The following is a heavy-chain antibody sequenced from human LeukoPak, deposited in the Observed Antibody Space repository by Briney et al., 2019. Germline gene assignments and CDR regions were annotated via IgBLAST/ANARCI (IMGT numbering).Heavy chain of an antibody. CDR3: AKMKGWRLYDYCMDV. J-gene: IGHJ6*03. CDR1: GFTFSDYY. V-gene: IGHV3-11*01. D-gene: IGHD2-15*01. Sequence: GGSLRLSCAASGFTFSDYYMSWIRQAPGKGLEWVSYISSSGSTIYYADSVKGRFTISRDNAKNSLYLQMNSLRAEDTAVYYCAKMKGWRLYDYCMDVWGKGTTVTVSS. CDR2: ISSSGSTI.